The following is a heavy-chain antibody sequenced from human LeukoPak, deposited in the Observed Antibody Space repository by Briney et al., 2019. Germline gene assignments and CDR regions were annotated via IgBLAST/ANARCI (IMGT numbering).Heavy chain of an antibody. CDR3: TRKHDYGDYDESDFDY. CDR2: IRSKAYGGTT. V-gene: IGHV3-49*04. CDR1: GFTFGDYA. J-gene: IGHJ4*02. Sequence: GRSLRLSCTASGFTFGDYAMSWVRQAPGKGPEWVGFIRSKAYGGTTEYAASVKGRFTISRDDSKSIAYLQMNSLNTEDTAVYYCTRKHDYGDYDESDFDYWGQGTLVTVSS. D-gene: IGHD4-17*01.